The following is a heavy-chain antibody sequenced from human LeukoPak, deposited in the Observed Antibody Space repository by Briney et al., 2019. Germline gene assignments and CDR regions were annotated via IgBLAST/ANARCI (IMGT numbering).Heavy chain of an antibody. J-gene: IGHJ4*02. CDR2: ISSSSSYI. D-gene: IGHD6-19*01. Sequence: PGGSLRPSCAASGFTFSSYSMNWVRQAPGKGLEWVSSISSSSSYIYYADSVKGRFTISRDNAKNSLYLQMNSLRAEDTAVYYCATSIAVADDFDYWGQGTLVTVSS. CDR3: ATSIAVADDFDY. V-gene: IGHV3-21*01. CDR1: GFTFSSYS.